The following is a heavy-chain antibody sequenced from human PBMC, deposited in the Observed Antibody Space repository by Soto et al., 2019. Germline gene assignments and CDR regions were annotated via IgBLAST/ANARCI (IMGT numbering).Heavy chain of an antibody. CDR3: ARVTSSGWLPFDY. D-gene: IGHD6-19*01. J-gene: IGHJ4*02. V-gene: IGHV1-2*04. CDR1: GYTFTGYY. Sequence: ASVKVSCKASGYTFTGYYMHWVRQAPGQGLEWMGWINPNSGGTNYAQKFQGWVTMTRDTSISTAYMELSRLRSDDTAVYYCARVTSSGWLPFDYWGQGTLVTVSS. CDR2: INPNSGGT.